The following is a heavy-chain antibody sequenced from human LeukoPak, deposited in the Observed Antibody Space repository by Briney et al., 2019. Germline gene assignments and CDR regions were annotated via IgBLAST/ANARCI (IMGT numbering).Heavy chain of an antibody. D-gene: IGHD3-10*01. CDR2: IWYDGSNK. CDR3: ARWVTSGPYFDY. J-gene: IGHJ4*02. CDR1: GFTFSSYG. Sequence: GGSLRLSCAASGFTFSSYGMHWVRQAPGKGLEWVAVIWYDGSNKYCADSVKGRFTISRDNSKNTLYLQMNSLRAEDTAVYYCARWVTSGPYFDYWGQGTLVTVSS. V-gene: IGHV3-33*01.